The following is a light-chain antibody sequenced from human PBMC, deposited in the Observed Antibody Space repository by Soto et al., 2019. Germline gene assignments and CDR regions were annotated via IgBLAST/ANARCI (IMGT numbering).Light chain of an antibody. CDR2: EVS. Sequence: QSALTQPASVSGSPGQSITISCTGTSSDVGGYNYVSWYQQHPGKPPKFMIYEVSNRPSGVSNRFSRSKSGNTASLTISGLQAEDEADYYCSSYTSSSTHWVFGGGTKLTVL. CDR3: SSYTSSSTHWV. V-gene: IGLV2-14*01. J-gene: IGLJ3*02. CDR1: SSDVGGYNY.